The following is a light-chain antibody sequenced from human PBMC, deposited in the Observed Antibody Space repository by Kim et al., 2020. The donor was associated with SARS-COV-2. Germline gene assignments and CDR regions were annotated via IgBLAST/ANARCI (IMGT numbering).Light chain of an antibody. Sequence: DIQMTQSPSSLSASVGDRVTITCRASQSISSYLNWYQQRPGTAPKLLIYAASSLQSAVPSRFSGSGSGTDFTLTISSLQPEDFATYYCQQSYSTPYTFGQGTKLEI. CDR3: QQSYSTPYT. CDR2: AAS. J-gene: IGKJ2*01. V-gene: IGKV1-39*01. CDR1: QSISSY.